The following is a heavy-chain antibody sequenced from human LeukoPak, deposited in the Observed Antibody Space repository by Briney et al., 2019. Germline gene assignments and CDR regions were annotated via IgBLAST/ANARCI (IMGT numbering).Heavy chain of an antibody. CDR2: IYNSGST. D-gene: IGHD6-13*01. CDR3: ARQAYSSNLGWFDP. J-gene: IGHJ5*02. V-gene: IGHV4-39*01. CDR1: GGSISSSTYY. Sequence: SETLSLTCSVSGGSISSSTYYWDWIRQPPGKGLEWIGNIYNSGSTYYNPSLKSRVTISVDTSKNQFSLKLSSVTAADTAVYYCARQAYSSNLGWFDPWGQGTLVTVSS.